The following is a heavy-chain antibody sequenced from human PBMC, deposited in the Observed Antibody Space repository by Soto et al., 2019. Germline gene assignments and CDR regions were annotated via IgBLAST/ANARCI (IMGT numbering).Heavy chain of an antibody. CDR3: ARVGGSRYYDFWSGFRYYGMDV. V-gene: IGHV1-3*01. J-gene: IGHJ6*02. D-gene: IGHD3-3*01. Sequence: ASVKVSCKASGYTFTSYAMHWVRQAPGQRLEWMGWINAGNGNTKYSQKLQGRVTMTTDTSTSTAYMELRSLRSDDTAVYYCARVGGSRYYDFWSGFRYYGMDVWGQGTTVTVSS. CDR2: INAGNGNT. CDR1: GYTFTSYA.